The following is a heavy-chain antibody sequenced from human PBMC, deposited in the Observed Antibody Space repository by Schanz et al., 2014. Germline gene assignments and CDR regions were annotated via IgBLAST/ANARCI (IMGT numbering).Heavy chain of an antibody. CDR2: FNDGGVNK. V-gene: IGHV3-23*01. CDR1: GFSLDIFA. J-gene: IGHJ4*02. CDR3: ARDRRNADLDY. Sequence: EVHLLESGGGLVEPGGSLRLSCATSGFSLDIFAVSWVRQAPGKGLEWVSSFNDGGVNKYYADSVKGRFTISSDNSKSTLYLQMSSLRAEDTAVYYCARDRRNADLDYWGQGTLXTVSS. D-gene: IGHD1-1*01.